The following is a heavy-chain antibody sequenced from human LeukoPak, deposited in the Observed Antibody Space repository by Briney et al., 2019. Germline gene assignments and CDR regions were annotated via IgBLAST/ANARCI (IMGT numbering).Heavy chain of an antibody. J-gene: IGHJ4*02. CDR2: VDPEDGET. D-gene: IGHD2-2*01. CDR1: GYTFTDYY. CDR3: ATRGIVVVPVWGDY. V-gene: IGHV1-69-2*01. Sequence: ASVKVSCKVSGYTFTDYYMHWVQQAPGKGLELMGLVDPEDGETIYAEKFQGRVTITADTSTDTAYMELSSLRSEDTAVYYCATRGIVVVPVWGDYWGQGTLVTVSS.